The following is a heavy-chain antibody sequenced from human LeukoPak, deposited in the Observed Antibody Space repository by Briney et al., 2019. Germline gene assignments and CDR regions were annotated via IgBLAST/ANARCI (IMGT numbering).Heavy chain of an antibody. Sequence: PGGSLRLSCAASGFTCSSYGMHWVRQAPGKGLEWVAFIRYDGGNKYHADSVKGRFTISRDNSKKTLSLQMNSLRAEDTAVYYCAKGAGILSPYYMDVWGKGTTVTVSS. CDR2: IRYDGGNK. J-gene: IGHJ6*03. CDR1: GFTCSSYG. V-gene: IGHV3-30*02. D-gene: IGHD2-15*01. CDR3: AKGAGILSPYYMDV.